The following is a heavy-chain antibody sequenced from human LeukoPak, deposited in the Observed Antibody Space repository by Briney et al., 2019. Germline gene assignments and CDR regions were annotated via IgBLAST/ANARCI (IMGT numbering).Heavy chain of an antibody. Sequence: GGSLRLSCAASGFTFSSYAMSWVRQAPGKGLGWVSAISGSGGSTYYADSVKGRFTISRDNSKNTLYLQMNSLRAEDTAVYYCAKQSYYYDSSGLDFDYRGQGTLVTVSS. CDR2: ISGSGGST. V-gene: IGHV3-23*01. CDR1: GFTFSSYA. CDR3: AKQSYYYDSSGLDFDY. J-gene: IGHJ4*02. D-gene: IGHD3-22*01.